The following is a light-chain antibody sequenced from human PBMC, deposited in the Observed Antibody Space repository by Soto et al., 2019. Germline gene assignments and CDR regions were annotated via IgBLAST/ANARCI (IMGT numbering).Light chain of an antibody. CDR2: KAS. J-gene: IGKJ1*01. V-gene: IGKV1-5*03. Sequence: DIQMTQSPSTLSASVGDRVSINCRASQSISAWLAWYQQKPGKAPRLLIYKASTLEIGVPSRFSGSGSGTEFTLTISSLRPDDVATYYCQQYNDYSWTFGQGTKV. CDR1: QSISAW. CDR3: QQYNDYSWT.